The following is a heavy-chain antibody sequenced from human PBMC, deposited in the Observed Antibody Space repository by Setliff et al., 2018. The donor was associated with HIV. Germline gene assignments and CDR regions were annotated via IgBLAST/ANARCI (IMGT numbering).Heavy chain of an antibody. Sequence: ASVKVSCKASGYTFTTYGISWVRQAPGQGLEWMGWISIYNGDRNYIENFQGRVIMTTDTSTAMAYMELRNLRFEDTAVYYCARGPTIFGVVMNGFDLWGQGTTVTVTS. CDR1: GYTFTTYG. V-gene: IGHV1-18*01. CDR2: ISIYNGDR. J-gene: IGHJ3*01. D-gene: IGHD3-3*01. CDR3: ARGPTIFGVVMNGFDL.